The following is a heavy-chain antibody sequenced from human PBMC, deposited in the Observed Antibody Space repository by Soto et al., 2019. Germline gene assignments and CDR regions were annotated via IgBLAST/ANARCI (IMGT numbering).Heavy chain of an antibody. CDR2: VSHSGST. D-gene: IGHD3-16*01. Sequence: PSETLSLTCTVSGGSIFSHLWSWIRQPPGKGLEWIGYVSHSGSTTHNPSLKSRVTISLDTSQNQVSLQLRSVTAADTAVYYCAREGPLSGDSFDIWGRGTKVTGS. V-gene: IGHV4-59*11. CDR3: AREGPLSGDSFDI. J-gene: IGHJ3*02. CDR1: GGSIFSHL.